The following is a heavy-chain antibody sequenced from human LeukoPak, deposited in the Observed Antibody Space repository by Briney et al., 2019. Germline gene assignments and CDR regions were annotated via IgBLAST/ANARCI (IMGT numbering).Heavy chain of an antibody. CDR1: GYTFTGYY. J-gene: IGHJ4*02. Sequence: ASVKVSCKASGYTFTGYYMHWVRQAPGQGLEWMGWINPNSGGTNYAQKFQGRVTMTRDTSISTAYMELSRLRSDDTAVYYCARVLATVTTMGVYYFDYWGQGILVTVSS. V-gene: IGHV1-2*02. CDR2: INPNSGGT. CDR3: ARVLATVTTMGVYYFDY. D-gene: IGHD4-17*01.